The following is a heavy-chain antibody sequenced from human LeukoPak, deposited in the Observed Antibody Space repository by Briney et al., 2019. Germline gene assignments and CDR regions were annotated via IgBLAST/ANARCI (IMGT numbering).Heavy chain of an antibody. V-gene: IGHV3-30-3*01. D-gene: IGHD6-19*01. Sequence: GGSLRLSCAASGFTFSSYAMHWVRQAPGKGLEWVAVISYDGSNKYYADSVKGRFTISRDNSKNTLYLQMNSLRAEDTAVYYCARDSAGPFDYWGQGTLVTVSS. J-gene: IGHJ4*02. CDR1: GFTFSSYA. CDR3: ARDSAGPFDY. CDR2: ISYDGSNK.